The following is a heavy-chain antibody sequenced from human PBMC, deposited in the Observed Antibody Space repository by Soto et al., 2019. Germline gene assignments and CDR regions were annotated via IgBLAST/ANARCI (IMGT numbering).Heavy chain of an antibody. Sequence: NPSETLSLTCAVYGGSFSGYYWSWIRQPPGKGLEWIGEINHSGSTNYNPSLKSRVTISVDTSKNQFSLKLSSVTAADTAVYYCARPKGQLVLDYSGQGTLVTVSS. V-gene: IGHV4-34*01. CDR2: INHSGST. D-gene: IGHD6-13*01. CDR3: ARPKGQLVLDY. J-gene: IGHJ4*02. CDR1: GGSFSGYY.